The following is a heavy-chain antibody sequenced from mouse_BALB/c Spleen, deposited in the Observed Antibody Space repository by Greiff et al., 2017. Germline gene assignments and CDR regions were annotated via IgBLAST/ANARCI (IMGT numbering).Heavy chain of an antibody. J-gene: IGHJ4*01. CDR3: ARGDGLYAMDY. Sequence: VQRVESGAELVRPGSSVKISCKASGYAFSSYWMNWVKQRPGQGLEWIGQIYPGDGDTNYNGKFKGKATLTADKSSSTAYMQLSSLTSEDSAVYFCARGDGLYAMDYWGQGTSVTVSS. D-gene: IGHD2-3*01. V-gene: IGHV1-80*01. CDR1: GYAFSSYW. CDR2: IYPGDGDT.